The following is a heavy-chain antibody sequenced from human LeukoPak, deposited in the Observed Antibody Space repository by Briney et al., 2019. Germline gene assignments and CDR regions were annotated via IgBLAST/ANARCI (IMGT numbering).Heavy chain of an antibody. J-gene: IGHJ4*02. CDR1: GYTFTSYA. Sequence: ASVKVSCKASGYTFTSYAMHWVRQAPGQRLEWMGWINAGNGDTKYSQEFQGRVTLTRDTSASTAYVELSSLRSDDMAVYYCARARTSGWYGTDYWGQGTLVTVSS. V-gene: IGHV1-3*03. D-gene: IGHD6-19*01. CDR3: ARARTSGWYGTDY. CDR2: INAGNGDT.